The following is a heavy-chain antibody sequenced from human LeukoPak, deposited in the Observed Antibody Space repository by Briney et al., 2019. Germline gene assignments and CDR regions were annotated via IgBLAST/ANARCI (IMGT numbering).Heavy chain of an antibody. Sequence: SETLSLTCAVYGGSFSGYYWSWIRQPPGKGLEWIGEINHSGSTNYNPSLKSRVTISVDTSKNQFSLELSSVTAADTAVYYCARRLVLRFIDYWGQGTLVTVSS. CDR2: INHSGST. CDR3: ARRLVLRFIDY. D-gene: IGHD6-19*01. V-gene: IGHV4-34*01. CDR1: GGSFSGYY. J-gene: IGHJ4*02.